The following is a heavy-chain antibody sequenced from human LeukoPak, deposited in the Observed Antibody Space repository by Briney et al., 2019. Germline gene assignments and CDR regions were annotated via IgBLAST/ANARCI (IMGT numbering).Heavy chain of an antibody. CDR1: GGTFSSYA. CDR2: IIPIFGTA. Sequence: GASVKVSCKASGGTFSSYAISWVRQAPGQGLEWMGGIIPIFGTANYAQKFQGRVTITTDESTSTAYMELSSLRSEDTAVYYCARTWADSYGEYFDYWGQGTLVTVSS. CDR3: ARTWADSYGEYFDY. D-gene: IGHD5-18*01. V-gene: IGHV1-69*05. J-gene: IGHJ4*02.